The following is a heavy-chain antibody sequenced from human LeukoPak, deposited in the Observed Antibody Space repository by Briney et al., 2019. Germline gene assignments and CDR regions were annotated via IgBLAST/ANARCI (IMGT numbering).Heavy chain of an antibody. CDR2: VSGSGGNK. CDR1: GFTFSDYA. V-gene: IGHV3-23*01. CDR3: AKDRSSRGSSWVNWFDP. Sequence: PGGSLRLSCAASGFTFSDYAMTWVRQAPGKGLEWVSVVSGSGGNKYYADSVKGRFTISRDNSKNTVYLQMSSLRAEDTAVYYCAKDRSSRGSSWVNWFDPWGQGTLVTVSS. D-gene: IGHD6-13*01. J-gene: IGHJ5*02.